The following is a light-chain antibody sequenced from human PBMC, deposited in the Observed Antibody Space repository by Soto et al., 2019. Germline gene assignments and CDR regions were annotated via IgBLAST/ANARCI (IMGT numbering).Light chain of an antibody. CDR2: GAS. V-gene: IGKV1-5*01. CDR1: QSISSW. Sequence: DIQMTQSPSTLSASVGDRVTITCRASQSISSWLAWYQQKPGKAPKLLIYGASTRATGIPARFSGSGSGTEFTLTISSLQSEDFAVYYCQQYNNWPGTFGPGTKVDIK. CDR3: QQYNNWPGT. J-gene: IGKJ3*01.